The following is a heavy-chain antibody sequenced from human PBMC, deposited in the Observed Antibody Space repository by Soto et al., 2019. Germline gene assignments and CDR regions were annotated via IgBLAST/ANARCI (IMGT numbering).Heavy chain of an antibody. CDR1: GGSISSYY. D-gene: IGHD3-10*01. V-gene: IGHV4-59*01. Sequence: QVQLQESGPGLVKPSETLSLTCTVSGGSISSYYWSWIRQPPGKGLEWIGYIYYSGSTNYNPSLKSRVTISVDTSTNQFSLKLSSVTAADTAVYYCARGNRDYYGSGSYYYYYYYGMDVWGQGTTVTVSS. CDR3: ARGNRDYYGSGSYYYYYYYGMDV. CDR2: IYYSGST. J-gene: IGHJ6*02.